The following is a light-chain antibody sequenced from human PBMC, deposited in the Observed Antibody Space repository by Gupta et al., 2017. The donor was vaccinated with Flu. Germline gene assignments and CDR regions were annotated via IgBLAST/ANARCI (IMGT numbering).Light chain of an antibody. J-gene: IGKJ4*01. CDR2: DTS. CDR1: QSISDF. CDR3: QQHTNCNSLA. Sequence: EIVLTQSPATLSLSPGERATLSCRASQSISDFVAWYQQKPGQAPRLLIFDTSNRVTGIPARFSGSGSGTDFTLTISSREPEDFAVYDCQQHTNCNSLAFGRGTKVEIK. V-gene: IGKV3-11*01.